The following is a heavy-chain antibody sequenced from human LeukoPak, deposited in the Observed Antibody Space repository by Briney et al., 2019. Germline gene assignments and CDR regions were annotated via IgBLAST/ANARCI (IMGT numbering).Heavy chain of an antibody. D-gene: IGHD2-15*01. CDR1: GFTFSSYS. J-gene: IGHJ5*02. CDR3: ARGIVVVVAATSNWFDP. Sequence: PGGSLRLSCAASGFTFSSYSMNWVRQAPGKGLEWVSSISSSSSYIYYADSVKGRFTISRDNAKNSLYLQMNSLRAEDTAVYYCARGIVVVVAATSNWFDPWGQGTLVTVSS. CDR2: ISSSSSYI. V-gene: IGHV3-21*01.